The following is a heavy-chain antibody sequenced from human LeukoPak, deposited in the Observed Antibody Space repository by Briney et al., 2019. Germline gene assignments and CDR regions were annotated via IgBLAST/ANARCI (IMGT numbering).Heavy chain of an antibody. D-gene: IGHD5-18*01. CDR2: ISGSGGST. J-gene: IGHJ4*02. Sequence: GGSLRLSCKASGFTFSSYAMTWVRQAPGKGLEWVSAISGSGGSTYYADSVKGRFTISRDNSKNTLYLQMNSLRAEDTAVYYCAWGYSFGRAFDYWGQGTLVSVSS. CDR1: GFTFSSYA. CDR3: AWGYSFGRAFDY. V-gene: IGHV3-23*01.